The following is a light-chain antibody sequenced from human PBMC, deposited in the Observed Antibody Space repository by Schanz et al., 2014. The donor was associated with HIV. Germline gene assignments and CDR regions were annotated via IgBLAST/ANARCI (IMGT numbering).Light chain of an antibody. CDR2: EVS. J-gene: IGLJ2*01. CDR3: SSHAGRSSFVV. V-gene: IGLV2-8*01. Sequence: QSALTQPPSASGSPGQSVTISCTGTSSDVGGYNYVSWYQQHPGKAPKIMIYEVSKRPSGVPDRFSGSKSGNTASLTISGHQAEDEADYYCSSHAGRSSFVVFGGGTKLTVL. CDR1: SSDVGGYNY.